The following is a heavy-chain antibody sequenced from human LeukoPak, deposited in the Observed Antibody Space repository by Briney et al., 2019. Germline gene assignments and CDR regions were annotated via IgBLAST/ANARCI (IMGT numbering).Heavy chain of an antibody. D-gene: IGHD5-12*01. CDR1: GGSINSYY. CDR2: IYYSGST. Sequence: SETLSLTCTVSGGSINSYYWSWIRQPPGKGLEWIGYIYYSGSTNYNASLKSRVTISVDTSKNQFSLKPNSVTAADTAVYYCARHPVATYYFDYWGQGTLVTVSS. CDR3: ARHPVATYYFDY. J-gene: IGHJ4*02. V-gene: IGHV4-59*08.